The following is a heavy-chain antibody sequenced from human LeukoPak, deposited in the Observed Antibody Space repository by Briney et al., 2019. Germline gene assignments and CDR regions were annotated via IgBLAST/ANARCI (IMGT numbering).Heavy chain of an antibody. CDR1: GFTFSSYA. Sequence: GGSLRLSCAASGFTFSSYAMSWFRQAPGKGLEWVSAIGSGGGSIYYADSVKGRFTISRDNSKSTLLLQMNSLRAEDSAIYYCARPCITVAGTRWFDPWGQGTLVTVSS. CDR3: ARPCITVAGTRWFDP. J-gene: IGHJ5*02. V-gene: IGHV3-23*01. D-gene: IGHD6-19*01. CDR2: IGSGGGSI.